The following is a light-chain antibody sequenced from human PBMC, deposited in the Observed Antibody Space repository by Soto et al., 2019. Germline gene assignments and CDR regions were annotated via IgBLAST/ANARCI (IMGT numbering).Light chain of an antibody. Sequence: DIQLTQSPSFLSACVGDRVTITCRASQDISSHLVWYQQKPGEAPQLLIFAASTLQSGVPSRFSGSGSETEFTLTINGLQPEDFATYYCQQFNSYPITFGQGTRLDIK. V-gene: IGKV1-9*01. CDR2: AAS. CDR1: QDISSH. J-gene: IGKJ5*01. CDR3: QQFNSYPIT.